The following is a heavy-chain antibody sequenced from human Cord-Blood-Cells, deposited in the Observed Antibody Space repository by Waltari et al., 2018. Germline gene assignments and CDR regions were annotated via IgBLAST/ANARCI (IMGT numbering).Heavy chain of an antibody. CDR1: GYTFTGYY. D-gene: IGHD6-6*01. CDR2: INPNSGGT. Sequence: QVQLVQSGAEVKKPGASVTVSCKASGYTFTGYYMHWVRRAPGQGLEWVGWINPNSGGTNDAQKFQGWVTMTRDTSISTAYMELSRLRSDDTAVYYCAREEYSSSSGAFDIWGQGTMVTVSS. V-gene: IGHV1-2*04. CDR3: AREEYSSSSGAFDI. J-gene: IGHJ3*02.